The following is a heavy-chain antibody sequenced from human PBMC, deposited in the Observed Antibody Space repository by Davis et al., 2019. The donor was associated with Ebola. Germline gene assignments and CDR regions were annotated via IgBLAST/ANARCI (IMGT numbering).Heavy chain of an antibody. CDR3: ARDDSSGYYATYYYYGMDV. D-gene: IGHD3-22*01. CDR1: GGSISSSNW. CDR2: IYHSGST. Sequence: PSETLSLTCAVSGGSISSSNWWSWVRQPPGKGLEWIGEIYHSGSTNYNPSLKSLVTISVDKSKNQFSLKLSSVTAADTAVYYCARDDSSGYYATYYYYGMDVWGQGTTVTVSS. V-gene: IGHV4-4*02. J-gene: IGHJ6*02.